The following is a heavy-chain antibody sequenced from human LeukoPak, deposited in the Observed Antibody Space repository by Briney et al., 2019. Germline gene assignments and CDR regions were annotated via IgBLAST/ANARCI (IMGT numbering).Heavy chain of an antibody. J-gene: IGHJ5*02. Sequence: GASVKVSCKASGYTFTSCGINWLRQAPGQGMEWMGWISAYNGNTNYAQKHQGRVTMPTERSTSTAYMELRSLRYDDTHVYYCARDRDVEIATITSRYNWFDPWGQGTLVTVSS. CDR3: ARDRDVEIATITSRYNWFDP. CDR1: GYTFTSCG. V-gene: IGHV1-18*01. D-gene: IGHD5-24*01. CDR2: ISAYNGNT.